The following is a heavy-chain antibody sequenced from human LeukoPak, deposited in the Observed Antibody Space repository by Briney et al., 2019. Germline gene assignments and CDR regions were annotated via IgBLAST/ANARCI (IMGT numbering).Heavy chain of an antibody. Sequence: SETLSLTCTVSGGSINNYYWSWVRQPPGAGLEWLAYIYYTGSTNYNPSLKTRLTISVDTSKNQFSLKLSSVTAADTAVYYCAREVGSYYQYYFDYWGQGTLVTVSS. D-gene: IGHD1-26*01. V-gene: IGHV4-59*12. CDR1: GGSINNYY. CDR3: AREVGSYYQYYFDY. J-gene: IGHJ4*02. CDR2: IYYTGST.